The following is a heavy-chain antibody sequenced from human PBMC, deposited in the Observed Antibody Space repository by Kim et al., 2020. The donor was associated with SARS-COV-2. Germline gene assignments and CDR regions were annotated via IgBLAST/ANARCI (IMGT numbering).Heavy chain of an antibody. J-gene: IGHJ3*02. V-gene: IGHV3-33*01. CDR2: IWYDGSNE. CDR3: ARTRRWRDAFDI. CDR1: GFTLSDYG. Sequence: GGSLRLSCAASGFTLSDYGMHWVRQAPGKGLEWVSVIWYDGSNEYYADSVKGRFTISRDNSKNTVYLQLNSLRAEDTAVYYCARTRRWRDAFDIWGQGT.